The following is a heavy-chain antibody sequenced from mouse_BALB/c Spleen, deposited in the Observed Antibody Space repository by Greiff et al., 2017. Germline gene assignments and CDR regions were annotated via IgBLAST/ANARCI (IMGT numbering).Heavy chain of an antibody. D-gene: IGHD2-1*01. CDR3: ARERDGNYPWFAY. CDR1: GFSLTSYG. CDR2: IWAGGST. V-gene: IGHV2-9*02. J-gene: IGHJ3*01. Sequence: VQLQQSGPGLVAPSQSLSITCTVSGFSLTSYGVHWVRQPPGKGLEWLGVIWAGGSTNYNSALMSRLSISKDNSKSQVFLKMNSLQTDDTAMYYCARERDGNYPWFAYWGQGTLVTVSA.